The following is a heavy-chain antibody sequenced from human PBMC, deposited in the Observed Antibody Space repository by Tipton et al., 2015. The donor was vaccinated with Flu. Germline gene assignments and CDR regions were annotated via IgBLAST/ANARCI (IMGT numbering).Heavy chain of an antibody. Sequence: SLRLSCAASGFIFGAFAMHWVRQAPGKGLEWVALISYDGSNKYYADSVRGRFTISRDNYKNTLDLQMDSLRPEDTAVYYWAAPVGEVADAFDIWGQGTVVTVSS. V-gene: IGHV3-30*04. CDR1: GFIFGAFA. J-gene: IGHJ3*02. CDR3: AAPVGEVADAFDI. CDR2: ISYDGSNK. D-gene: IGHD3-10*01.